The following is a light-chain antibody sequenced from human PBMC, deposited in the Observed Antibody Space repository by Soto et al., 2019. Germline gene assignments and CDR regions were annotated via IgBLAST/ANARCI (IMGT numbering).Light chain of an antibody. CDR2: DAS. V-gene: IGKV3-11*01. J-gene: IGKJ2*01. Sequence: EIVLTQSPATLSLSPGERATLSCRASQSVSSYLAWYQQKPGQAPRLLIYDASNRATGIPARFSGSGYGTDFTLPISSLEPEDFAVYYCQQRSNWYTFGQRTKLEIK. CDR1: QSVSSY. CDR3: QQRSNWYT.